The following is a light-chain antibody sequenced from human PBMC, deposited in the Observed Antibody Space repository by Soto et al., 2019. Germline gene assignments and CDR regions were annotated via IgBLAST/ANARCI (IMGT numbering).Light chain of an antibody. Sequence: QSVLTQPASVSGSPGQSITISCTGTSSDVGAYNWVSWYQQHPGKAPKLMICDVRNRPSGVSNRFSGSKSGNTASLTISGLQAEDEADYYCSSYTSRSSVVFGGGTKLTVL. CDR2: DVR. CDR1: SSDVGAYNW. V-gene: IGLV2-14*03. J-gene: IGLJ2*01. CDR3: SSYTSRSSVV.